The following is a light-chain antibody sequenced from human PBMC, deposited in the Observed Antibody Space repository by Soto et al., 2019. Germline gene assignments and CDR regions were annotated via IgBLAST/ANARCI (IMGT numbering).Light chain of an antibody. CDR3: QTWGTGVV. Sequence: QLVLSQSPSASASLGASVKLTCTLSSGHSSYAIAWHQQQPEKGPRYLMTLNSDGRHSKGDGIPDRFSGSSSGAERYLTISSLQSEDEADYYCQTWGTGVVFGGGTKLTVL. CDR2: LNSDGRH. V-gene: IGLV4-69*01. CDR1: SGHSSYA. J-gene: IGLJ2*01.